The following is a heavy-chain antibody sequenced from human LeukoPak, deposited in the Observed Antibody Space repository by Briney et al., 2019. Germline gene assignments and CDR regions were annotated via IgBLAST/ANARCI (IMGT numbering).Heavy chain of an antibody. Sequence: GGSLRLSCAASGFTFSSYGMHWVRQAPGKGLQWVAVISYDGSNKYYADSVKGRFTISRDNSKNTLYLQMNSLRAEDTAVYYCAKDRPIAVAGTMGWFDPWGQGTLVTVSS. CDR2: ISYDGSNK. J-gene: IGHJ5*02. D-gene: IGHD6-19*01. CDR3: AKDRPIAVAGTMGWFDP. CDR1: GFTFSSYG. V-gene: IGHV3-30*18.